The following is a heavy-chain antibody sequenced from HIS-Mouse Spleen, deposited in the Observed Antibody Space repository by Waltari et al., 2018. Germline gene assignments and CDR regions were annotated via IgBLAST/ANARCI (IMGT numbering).Heavy chain of an antibody. V-gene: IGHV4-39*07. D-gene: IGHD6-13*01. Sequence: QLQLQESGPGLVKPSETLSLTCTVSGGSLSRSSSYWVWIRQPPGKGLEWIGSIHYSGRTYYNPSLKSRVTISVDTSKNQFSLKLSSVTAADTAVYYCAREIPYSSSWYDWYFDLWGRGTLVTVSS. CDR3: AREIPYSSSWYDWYFDL. J-gene: IGHJ2*01. CDR2: IHYSGRT. CDR1: GGSLSRSSSY.